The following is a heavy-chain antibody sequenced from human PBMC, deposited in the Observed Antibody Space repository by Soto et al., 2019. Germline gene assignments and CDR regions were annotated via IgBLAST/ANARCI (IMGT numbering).Heavy chain of an antibody. J-gene: IGHJ4*02. CDR1: GHSISSTDN. Sequence: SETLSLTCAVSGHSISSTDNWGWIRQPPGKGLEWIGSYYLDGGTSYNPSLKSRVTISADTSKNQFSLKLTSVTAADPAVYYCARDSVYFDYWGRGNLVPVSS. CDR2: YYLDGGT. CDR3: ARDSVYFDY. V-gene: IGHV4-38-2*01. D-gene: IGHD3-10*01.